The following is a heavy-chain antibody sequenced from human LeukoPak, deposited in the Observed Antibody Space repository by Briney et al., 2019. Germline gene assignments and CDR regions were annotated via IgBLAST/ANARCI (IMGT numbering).Heavy chain of an antibody. D-gene: IGHD6-19*01. V-gene: IGHV3-30*18. CDR2: ISYDGSNK. CDR1: GFTFSSYG. J-gene: IGHJ4*02. CDR3: AKDAGVAVADFDY. Sequence: PGRSLRLSCAASGFTFSSYGMHWDRQAPGKGLEWVAVISYDGSNKYYADSVKGRFTISRDNSKNTLYLQMNSLRAEDTAVYYCAKDAGVAVADFDYWGQGTLVTVSS.